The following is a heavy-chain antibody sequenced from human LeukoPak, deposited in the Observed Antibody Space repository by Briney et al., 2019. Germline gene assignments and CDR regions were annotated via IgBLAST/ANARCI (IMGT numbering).Heavy chain of an antibody. D-gene: IGHD2-2*01. Sequence: PGGSLRLPCAASGFTFSSYSMDWVRQAPGKGLEWVSYISSSSSTIYYADSVKGRFTISRDNAKNSLYLQMNSLRAEDTAVYYCARAKRTKDIVVVPAASRADYWGQGTLVTVSS. CDR2: ISSSSSTI. CDR3: ARAKRTKDIVVVPAASRADY. J-gene: IGHJ4*02. V-gene: IGHV3-48*04. CDR1: GFTFSSYS.